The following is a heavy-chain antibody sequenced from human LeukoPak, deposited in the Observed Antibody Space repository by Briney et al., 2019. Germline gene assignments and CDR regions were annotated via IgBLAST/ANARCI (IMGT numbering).Heavy chain of an antibody. J-gene: IGHJ5*02. CDR2: INPNSGGT. CDR1: GYTFTGYY. D-gene: IGHD1-26*01. V-gene: IGHV1-2*02. Sequence: ASVKVSCKASGYTFTGYYMHWVRQAPGQGLEWMGWINPNSGGTNYAQKFQGRVTMTRDTSISTAYMELSRLRSDDTAVYYCARDYRGSYSNWFDPWGQGTLVTVSS. CDR3: ARDYRGSYSNWFDP.